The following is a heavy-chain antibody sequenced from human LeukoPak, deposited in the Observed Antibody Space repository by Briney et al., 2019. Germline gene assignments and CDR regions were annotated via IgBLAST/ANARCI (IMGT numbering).Heavy chain of an antibody. CDR2: ISSSSSTI. D-gene: IGHD2-2*01. J-gene: IGHJ4*02. Sequence: GGSLRLSCAASGFTFSSYSMNWVRQAPGKGLEWVSYISSSSSTIYYADSVKGRFTISRDNAKNSLYLQMNSLRAEDTAVYYCAISDCSSTSCYDFDYWGQGTLVTVSS. CDR1: GFTFSSYS. CDR3: AISDCSSTSCYDFDY. V-gene: IGHV3-48*01.